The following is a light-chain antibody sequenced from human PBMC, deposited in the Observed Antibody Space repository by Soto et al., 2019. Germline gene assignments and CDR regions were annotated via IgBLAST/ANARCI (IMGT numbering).Light chain of an antibody. V-gene: IGKV3-20*01. Sequence: EIVLTPSPGTLSLSPGERATLSCRASQSVIITYLIWYHHKPVQAPRLLIYGASSRATGVPDRFSVSGSGTDLTLTISRLEPEDFAMYYCHQYGISPPVTFGQGTRLEI. J-gene: IGKJ5*01. CDR3: HQYGISPPVT. CDR1: QSVIITY. CDR2: GAS.